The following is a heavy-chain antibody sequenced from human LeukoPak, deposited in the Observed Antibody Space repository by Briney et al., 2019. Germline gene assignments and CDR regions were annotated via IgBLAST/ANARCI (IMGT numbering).Heavy chain of an antibody. J-gene: IGHJ5*02. CDR1: GGSISSGDYY. CDR3: ARGSYDFWSGYYEISGFDP. CDR2: IYYSGST. Sequence: SQTLSLTCTVSGGSISSGDYYWSWIRQPPGKGLEWIGYIYYSGSTYYNPSLKSRVTISVDTSKNQFSLKLNSVTAADTAVYYCARGSYDFWSGYYEISGFDPWGQGTLVTVSS. V-gene: IGHV4-30-4*08. D-gene: IGHD3-3*01.